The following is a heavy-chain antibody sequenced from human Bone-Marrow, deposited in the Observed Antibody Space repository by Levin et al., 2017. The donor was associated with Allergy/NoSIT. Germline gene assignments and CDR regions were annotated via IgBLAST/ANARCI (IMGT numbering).Heavy chain of an antibody. V-gene: IGHV3-74*01. Sequence: TGGSLRLSCAASGFTFSNYWMHWVRQVPGKGLVWVSRINLDGSYTAYADSVKGRFTISRDNAKDTLFLQMNSLRAEDTGVYYCARDPCGGDCLDVWGQGTTVTVSS. CDR1: GFTFSNYW. D-gene: IGHD2-21*02. J-gene: IGHJ6*02. CDR2: INLDGSYT. CDR3: ARDPCGGDCLDV.